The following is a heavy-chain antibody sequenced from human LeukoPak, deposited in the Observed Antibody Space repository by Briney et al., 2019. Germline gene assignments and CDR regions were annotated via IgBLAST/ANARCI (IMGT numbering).Heavy chain of an antibody. CDR1: GFTFSSSW. J-gene: IGHJ2*01. CDR2: IYSGGST. Sequence: PGGSLRLSCAASGFTFSSSWMYWVRQAPGKGLEWVSVIYSGGSTYYADSVKGRFTISRHNSKNTLYLQMNSLRAEDTAVYYCARSPAMITSWYFDLWGRGTLVTVSS. CDR3: ARSPAMITSWYFDL. D-gene: IGHD3-22*01. V-gene: IGHV3-53*04.